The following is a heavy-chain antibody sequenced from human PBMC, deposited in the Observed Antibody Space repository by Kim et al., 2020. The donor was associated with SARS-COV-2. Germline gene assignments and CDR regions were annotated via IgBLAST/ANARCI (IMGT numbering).Heavy chain of an antibody. J-gene: IGHJ4*02. V-gene: IGHV1-69*04. D-gene: IGHD6-13*01. CDR2: IIPILGIA. CDR1: GGTFSSYA. CDR3: ELNSSNSFRY. Sequence: SVKVSCKASGGTFSSYAISWVRQAPGQGLEWMGRIIPILGIANYAQKFQGRVTITADKSTSTAYMELSSLRSEDTAGYYCELNSSNSFRYLGQGTLVTV.